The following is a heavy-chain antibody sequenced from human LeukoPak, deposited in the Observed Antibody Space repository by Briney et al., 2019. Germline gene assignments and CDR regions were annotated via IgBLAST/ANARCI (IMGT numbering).Heavy chain of an antibody. CDR3: ARVIWFGDEGGDDY. D-gene: IGHD3-10*01. J-gene: IGHJ4*02. CDR1: RFTFNSYT. V-gene: IGHV3-23*01. CDR2: ISGSGGST. Sequence: GGSLRLSCAAPRFTFNSYTMNWVRPAPGKGLEWVSSISGSGGSTYYADSVKGRFTISRDNSKNTLYLQMNSLRAEDTAVYYCARVIWFGDEGGDDYWGQGTLVTVSS.